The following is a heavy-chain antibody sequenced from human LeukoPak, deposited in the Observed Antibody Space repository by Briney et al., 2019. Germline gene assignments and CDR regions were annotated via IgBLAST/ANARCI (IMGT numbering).Heavy chain of an antibody. Sequence: PGGSLRLSCAASGFTFSSYWMSWVRQAPGKGLEWVSSISSSSSYIYYADSVKGRFTISRDNAKNSLYLQMNSLRAEDTAVYYCAREYSGSYGTFDYWGQGTLVTVSS. CDR1: GFTFSSYW. D-gene: IGHD1-26*01. V-gene: IGHV3-21*01. J-gene: IGHJ4*02. CDR2: ISSSSSYI. CDR3: AREYSGSYGTFDY.